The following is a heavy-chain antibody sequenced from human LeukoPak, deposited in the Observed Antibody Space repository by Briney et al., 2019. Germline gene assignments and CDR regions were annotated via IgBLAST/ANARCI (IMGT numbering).Heavy chain of an antibody. D-gene: IGHD5-12*01. J-gene: IGHJ4*02. CDR2: ISGSGGST. CDR3: AKGKRVAPPPFDY. Sequence: HSGGSLRLSCAASGFTFSSYAMSWVRQAPGKGLEWVSAISGSGGSTYYADSVKGRFTISRDNSKNTLYLQMNSLRAEDTAVYYCAKGKRVAPPPFDYWGQGTLVTVSS. V-gene: IGHV3-23*01. CDR1: GFTFSSYA.